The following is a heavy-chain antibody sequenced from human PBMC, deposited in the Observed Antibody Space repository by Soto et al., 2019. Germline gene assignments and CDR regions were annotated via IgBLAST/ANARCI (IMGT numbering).Heavy chain of an antibody. J-gene: IGHJ4*02. CDR3: ARGGSSSWFYYFDY. V-gene: IGHV4-30-4*01. D-gene: IGHD6-13*01. CDR1: GGSISSGDYY. Sequence: PSETLSLTCTVSGGSISSGDYYWSWIRQPPGKGLEWIGYIYYSGSTYYNPSLKSRVTISVDTSKNQFSLKLSSVTAADTAVYYCARGGSSSWFYYFDYWGQGTLVTVSS. CDR2: IYYSGST.